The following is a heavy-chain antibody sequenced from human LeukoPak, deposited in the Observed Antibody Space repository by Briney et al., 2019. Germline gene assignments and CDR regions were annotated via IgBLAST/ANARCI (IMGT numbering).Heavy chain of an antibody. V-gene: IGHV4-59*01. CDR2: IHYSGST. J-gene: IGHJ3*02. D-gene: IGHD4-23*01. CDR3: ARAVVTSPRSAFDI. Sequence: SETLSLTCTVSGGSISNYYWSWIRQPPGKGLEWIGYIHYSGSTNYNPSLKSRVTISVDTSKNQFSLKLSSVTAADTAVYYCARAVVTSPRSAFDIWGQGTMVTVSS. CDR1: GGSISNYY.